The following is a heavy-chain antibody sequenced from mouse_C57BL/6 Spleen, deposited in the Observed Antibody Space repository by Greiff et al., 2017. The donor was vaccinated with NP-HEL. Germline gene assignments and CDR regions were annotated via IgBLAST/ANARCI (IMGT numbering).Heavy chain of an antibody. CDR3: TSSQQGWFAY. J-gene: IGHJ3*01. V-gene: IGHV1-15*01. CDR2: IDPETGGT. CDR1: GYTFTDYE. Sequence: QVQLQQSGAELVRPGASVTLSCKASGYTFTDYEMHWVKQTPVHGLEWIGAIDPETGGTAYNQKFKGKAILTADKSSSTAYMELRSLTAEDSAVYYCTSSQQGWFAYWGKGTLVTVSA.